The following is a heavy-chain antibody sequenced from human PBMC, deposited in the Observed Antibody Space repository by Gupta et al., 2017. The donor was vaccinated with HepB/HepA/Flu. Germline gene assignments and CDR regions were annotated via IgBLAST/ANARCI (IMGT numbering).Heavy chain of an antibody. V-gene: IGHV3-15*01. CDR1: GFTFSNAW. CDR3: TTDRRPASEPAADQYRGYYFDY. CDR2: IKSKTDGGTT. D-gene: IGHD2-2*01. J-gene: IGHJ4*02. Sequence: EVQLVASGGGLVKPGGSLRLSCAASGFTFSNAWMSWLRQAPGKGLEWVGRIKSKTDGGTTNYAAPVKGRFTISRDDSKNTLYLQMNSLKTEDTAVYYCTTDRRPASEPAADQYRGYYFDYWGQGTLVTVAS.